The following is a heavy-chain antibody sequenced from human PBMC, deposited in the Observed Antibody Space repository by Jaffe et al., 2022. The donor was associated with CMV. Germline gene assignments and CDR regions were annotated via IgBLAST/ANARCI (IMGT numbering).Heavy chain of an antibody. CDR2: ISGSGGST. D-gene: IGHD2-8*01. V-gene: IGHV3-23*04. CDR1: GFTFSSYA. J-gene: IGHJ4*02. CDR3: AKGHEQMVYAIHGFDY. Sequence: EVQLVESGGGLVQPGGSLRLSCAASGFTFSSYAMSWVRQAPGKGLEWVSAISGSGGSTYYADSVKGRFTISRDNSKNTLYLQMNSLRAEDTAVYYCAKGHEQMVYAIHGFDYWGQGTLVTVSS.